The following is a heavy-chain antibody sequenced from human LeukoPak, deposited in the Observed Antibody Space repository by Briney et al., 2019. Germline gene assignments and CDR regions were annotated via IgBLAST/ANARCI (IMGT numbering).Heavy chain of an antibody. CDR3: ARAGTGLLRYYFDY. CDR1: GYSITSGYY. Sequence: SETLSLTCTVSGYSITSGYYWGWIRQPPGKGLEGIGSIYHSGSTYYNPPLKRRVTISVNTSKNQFSLRLSSVTAADPAVYCCARAGTGLLRYYFDYWGQGTLVTVSS. V-gene: IGHV4-38-2*02. D-gene: IGHD3-22*01. J-gene: IGHJ4*02. CDR2: IYHSGST.